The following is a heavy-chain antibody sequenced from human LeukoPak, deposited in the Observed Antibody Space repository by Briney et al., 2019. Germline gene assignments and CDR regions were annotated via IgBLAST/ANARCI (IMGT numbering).Heavy chain of an antibody. D-gene: IGHD2-21*02. CDR2: IWSDGRNK. CDR3: AREVTDDAFDI. CDR1: GFSFSSYG. Sequence: GGSLRLSCAASGFSFSSYGMHWVRQAPGKGLEWVAVIWSDGRNKFYADSVKGRFTVSRDNSKNTLFLQMSSLRADDTALYYCAREVTDDAFDIWGGGTRVTVSS. V-gene: IGHV3-33*01. J-gene: IGHJ3*02.